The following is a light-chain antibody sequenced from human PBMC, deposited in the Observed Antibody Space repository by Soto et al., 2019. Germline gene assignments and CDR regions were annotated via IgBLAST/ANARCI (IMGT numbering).Light chain of an antibody. CDR3: PEYNNWPRLT. V-gene: IGKV3-15*01. CDR2: DAS. Sequence: EMVMTQSPATLSVSPGERATLSCRASQSVGSNLAWYQQRPGQAPRLLIFDASTRATGIPARFSGSGSGTDFTLTISSLQSEDFAIYYCPEYNNWPRLTFGGGTKVDIE. J-gene: IGKJ4*01. CDR1: QSVGSN.